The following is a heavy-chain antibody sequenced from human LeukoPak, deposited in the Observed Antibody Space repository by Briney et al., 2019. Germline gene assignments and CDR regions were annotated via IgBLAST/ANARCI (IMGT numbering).Heavy chain of an antibody. CDR3: ARDFFHGHCAGLSCFLLDY. J-gene: IGHJ4*02. CDR2: ISGNNGNT. CDR1: GYTFTSYG. D-gene: IGHD2-15*01. Sequence: ASVKVSCKASGYTFTSYGISWVRQAPGQGLEWMGSISGNNGNTNYAQKFQGRVTMTTGTSTSRAYMEMRSLRSDDTAVYYCARDFFHGHCAGLSCFLLDYWGQGSLVTVSS. V-gene: IGHV1-18*01.